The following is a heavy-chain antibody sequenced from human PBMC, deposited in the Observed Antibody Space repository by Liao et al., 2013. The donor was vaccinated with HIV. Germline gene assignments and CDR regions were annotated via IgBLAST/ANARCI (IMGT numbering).Heavy chain of an antibody. Sequence: QVQLQQWGAGLLKPSETLSLTCAVYGGSFSGYYWSWIRQPPGKGLEWIGEINHSGSTNYNPSLKSRVTISVDTSKNQFSLKLTSVTAADTAVYYCARDRPNYDFWSGYYTHDAFDIWGQGTMVTVSS. CDR1: GGSFSGYY. CDR3: ARDRPNYDFWSGYYTHDAFDI. D-gene: IGHD3-3*01. J-gene: IGHJ3*02. V-gene: IGHV4-34*01. CDR2: INHSGST.